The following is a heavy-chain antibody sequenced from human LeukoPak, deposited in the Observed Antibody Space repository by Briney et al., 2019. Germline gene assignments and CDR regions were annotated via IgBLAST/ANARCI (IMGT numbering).Heavy chain of an antibody. CDR1: GFTFSDYY. Sequence: GGSLRPSCAASGFTFSDYYMSWVRQVPGKGLEWVSGINWIGGSLGYADSVKGRFTISRDNAKNSLYLQMNSLRAEDTAVYYCARVKDISYMDVWGKGTTVTVSS. J-gene: IGHJ6*03. V-gene: IGHV3-20*04. CDR3: ARVKDISYMDV. CDR2: INWIGGSL.